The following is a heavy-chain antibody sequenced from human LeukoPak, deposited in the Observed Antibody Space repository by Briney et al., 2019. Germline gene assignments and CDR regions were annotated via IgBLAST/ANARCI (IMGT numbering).Heavy chain of an antibody. CDR2: INAANGNT. CDR1: GYTFTTYA. V-gene: IGHV1-3*01. CDR3: ARDQITMIVVGTPYWFDP. D-gene: IGHD3-22*01. Sequence: VASVNVSCKASGYTFTTYAIHWVRQAPGQRLEWMGWINAANGNTKYSQKFQDRVTITRDTSASTAYMELSSLRSEDTAVYYCARDQITMIVVGTPYWFDPWGQGTLVTVSS. J-gene: IGHJ5*02.